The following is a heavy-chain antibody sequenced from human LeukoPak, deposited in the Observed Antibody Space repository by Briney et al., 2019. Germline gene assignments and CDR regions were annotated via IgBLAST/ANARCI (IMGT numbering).Heavy chain of an antibody. CDR2: MNPNSGGT. V-gene: IGHV1-2*02. CDR3: AQRTDGGTYSEG. CDR1: GYTFTSHG. D-gene: IGHD1-26*01. Sequence: ASVKVSCKASGYTFTSHGISWVRQAPGQGLEWMGWMNPNSGGTNYAQKFQGRVTMTRDTSISTAYMELTDLTSDDTAVYYCAQRTDGGTYSEGWGQGTLVTVSS. J-gene: IGHJ4*02.